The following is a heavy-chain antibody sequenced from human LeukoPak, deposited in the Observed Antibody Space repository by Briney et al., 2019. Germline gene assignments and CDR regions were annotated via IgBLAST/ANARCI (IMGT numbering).Heavy chain of an antibody. J-gene: IGHJ4*02. D-gene: IGHD3-3*01. Sequence: PGGSLRLSCAASGFTFSSYAMHWVRQAPGKGLEWVAVISYDGSNKYYADSVKGRFTISRDNSKNTLYLQMNSLRAEDTAVYYCARDILLYPWSRYFDYWGQGTLVTVSS. CDR3: ARDILLYPWSRYFDY. CDR2: ISYDGSNK. CDR1: GFTFSSYA. V-gene: IGHV3-30-3*01.